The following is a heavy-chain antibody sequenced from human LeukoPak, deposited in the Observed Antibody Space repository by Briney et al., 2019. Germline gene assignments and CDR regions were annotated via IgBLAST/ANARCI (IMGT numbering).Heavy chain of an antibody. CDR3: ARRVVGGFYY. Sequence: SETLSLTCTVSGRSISSYYWSWIRQPPGKGLEWIGYIYYSGSTNYNPSLKRRVTISVDTSKNQFSLKLSSVTAADTAVYYCARRVVGGFYYWGQGTLVTASS. V-gene: IGHV4-59*01. J-gene: IGHJ4*02. CDR1: GRSISSYY. D-gene: IGHD2-15*01. CDR2: IYYSGST.